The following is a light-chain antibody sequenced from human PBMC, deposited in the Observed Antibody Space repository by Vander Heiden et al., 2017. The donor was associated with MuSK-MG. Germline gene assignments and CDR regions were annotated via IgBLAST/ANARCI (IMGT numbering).Light chain of an antibody. Sequence: EIVLTQSPGTLSLSPGERATLSCRASQSVMSNRLAWYQQIPGQAPRLLIYDASNRATGIPDRFSGSGSRTDFTLTITRLEPEDFAVYYCHQYADSRTFGQGTKVEIK. J-gene: IGKJ1*01. CDR3: HQYADSRT. CDR1: QSVMSNR. V-gene: IGKV3-20*01. CDR2: DAS.